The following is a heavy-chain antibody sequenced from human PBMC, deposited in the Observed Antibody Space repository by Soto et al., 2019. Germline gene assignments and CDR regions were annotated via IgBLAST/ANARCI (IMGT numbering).Heavy chain of an antibody. CDR2: IYYSGST. CDR1: GGSISRGDYY. D-gene: IGHD3-22*01. V-gene: IGHV4-30-4*01. J-gene: IGHJ3*02. CDR3: ARDPSYDDSSGSNPSDI. Sequence: SETLSLTCTVSGGSISRGDYYWSWFRQPPGKGLEWIGYIYYSGSTYYNPSLKSRVTISVDTSKNQFSLKLSSVTAADTAVYYCARDPSYDDSSGSNPSDIWGQGTMGTV.